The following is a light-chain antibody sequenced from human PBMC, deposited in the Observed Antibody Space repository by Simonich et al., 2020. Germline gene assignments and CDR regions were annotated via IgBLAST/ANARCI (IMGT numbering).Light chain of an antibody. Sequence: DIVMTQSPLSLPVTPGEPASISCWSSQSLLHSNGYNYLDWYLQKPGQSPQLLIYLGSNRASGVPDRFSGSGSGTDFTLKISRVEAEDVGVYYCMQSIQLPYTFGQGTKLEIK. CDR3: MQSIQLPYT. CDR2: LGS. V-gene: IGKV2-28*01. CDR1: QSLLHSNGYNY. J-gene: IGKJ2*01.